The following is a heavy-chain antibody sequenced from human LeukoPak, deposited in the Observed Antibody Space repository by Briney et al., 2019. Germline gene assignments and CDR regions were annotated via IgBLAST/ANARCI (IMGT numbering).Heavy chain of an antibody. J-gene: IGHJ4*02. V-gene: IGHV3-66*01. CDR2: IYSGGTT. D-gene: IGHD6-19*01. Sequence: GVSLRLSCEASGFIFSSYEMNWVRQAPGKGLAWLSVIYSGGTTYYADSVKGRFTISRDNSKNTVYLQMNSLRVEDTAVYYCTRGGSVPATRSFDYWGQGTLVTVSS. CDR3: TRGGSVPATRSFDY. CDR1: GFIFSSYE.